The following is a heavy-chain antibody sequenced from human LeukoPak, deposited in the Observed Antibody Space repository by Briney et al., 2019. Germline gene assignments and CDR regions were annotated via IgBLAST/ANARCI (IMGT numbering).Heavy chain of an antibody. Sequence: GGSLRLSCAASGFTFSSYWMSWVRQAPGKGLVWVSRLNSDGSSTTYADSVKGRFTISRDNAKNTLYLQMNSLRAEDTAVYYCARRGSSSWYYRGSLSPAFDYWGQGTLVTVSS. CDR3: ARRGSSSWYYRGSLSPAFDY. CDR2: LNSDGSST. J-gene: IGHJ4*02. CDR1: GFTFSSYW. D-gene: IGHD6-13*01. V-gene: IGHV3-74*03.